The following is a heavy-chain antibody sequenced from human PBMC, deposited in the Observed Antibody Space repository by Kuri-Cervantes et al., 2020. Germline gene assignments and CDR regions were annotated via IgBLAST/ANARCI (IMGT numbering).Heavy chain of an antibody. CDR1: GFTASSNY. D-gene: IGHD3-3*01. Sequence: GESLKISCAASGFTASSNYMSWVRQAPGKGLEWVSVIYSGGSTYYADSVKGRFTISRDNSKNTLYLQMNSLRAEDTAVYYCARGSLRFLEWPQPNYFDYWGQGTLVTVSS. J-gene: IGHJ4*02. CDR2: IYSGGST. V-gene: IGHV3-53*05. CDR3: ARGSLRFLEWPQPNYFDY.